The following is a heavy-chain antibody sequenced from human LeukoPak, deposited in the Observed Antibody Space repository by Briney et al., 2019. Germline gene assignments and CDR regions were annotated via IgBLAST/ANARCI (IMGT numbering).Heavy chain of an antibody. J-gene: IGHJ4*02. Sequence: PSQTLSLTCTVSGGSISSGYYWNWIRQPPGKGLEWIGYIYYSGSTYYNPSLKSRVTISVDTSKNQFSLKLNSVTAADTAVYYCARGQCSGGRCYSAHWGQGTLVTVSS. CDR1: GGSISSGYY. CDR3: ARGQCSGGRCYSAH. V-gene: IGHV4-30-4*01. CDR2: IYYSGST. D-gene: IGHD2-15*01.